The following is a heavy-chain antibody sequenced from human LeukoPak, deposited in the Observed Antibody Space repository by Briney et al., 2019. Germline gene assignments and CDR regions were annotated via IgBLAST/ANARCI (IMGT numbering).Heavy chain of an antibody. Sequence: SETLSLTCTVSGGSISSSTYYWGWIRQPPGKGLEWIGTINYSGSTFYNPSLKSRVTISVDKSNNQFSLMLISVTAADTALYFCARARLSIVRGITNFDYWGQGTVVTVSS. D-gene: IGHD3-10*01. CDR1: GGSISSSTYY. CDR3: ARARLSIVRGITNFDY. CDR2: INYSGST. J-gene: IGHJ4*02. V-gene: IGHV4-39*01.